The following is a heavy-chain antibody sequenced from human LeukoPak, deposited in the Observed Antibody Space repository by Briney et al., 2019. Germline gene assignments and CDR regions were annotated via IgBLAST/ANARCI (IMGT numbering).Heavy chain of an antibody. CDR3: ARETPRRGETRDGYR. J-gene: IGHJ4*02. CDR1: GFIFKKYW. V-gene: IGHV3-7*01. D-gene: IGHD5-24*01. Sequence: GESLGLSCVASGFIFKKYWMNWVRQVPGKGLECLANIKEDGSETYYADSVKGRFTISRDNPKNLLFLQINSLRVEDTAVYYCARETPRRGETRDGYRWGQGTVVTVSS. CDR2: IKEDGSET.